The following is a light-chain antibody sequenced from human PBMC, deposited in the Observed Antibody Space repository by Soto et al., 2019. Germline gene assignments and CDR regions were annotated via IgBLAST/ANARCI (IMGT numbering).Light chain of an antibody. CDR2: DAS. CDR3: HQYNSWST. CDR1: KSVGTN. J-gene: IGKJ1*01. V-gene: IGKV3-15*01. Sequence: ERATLSCRASKSVGTNLAWYQQKPGQAPRLLIYDASKRATDIPPRFSGGGSGTEFTLTISSLQSEDFAVYHCHQYNSWSTFGQGTKVDI.